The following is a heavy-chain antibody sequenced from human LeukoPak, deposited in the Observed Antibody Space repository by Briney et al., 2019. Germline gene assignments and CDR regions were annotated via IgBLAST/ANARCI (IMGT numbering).Heavy chain of an antibody. CDR1: GFTLSSYS. D-gene: IGHD1-1*01. Sequence: GGSLRLSCAASGFTLSSYSMHWVRQAPGKGLEWVSSISTSSSYIYYADSVKGRFTISRDNAKNSLFLQMNSLRAGDTAVYYCAREKASTTGTTDYDYWGQGTLVTVSS. CDR3: AREKASTTGTTDYDY. V-gene: IGHV3-21*01. J-gene: IGHJ4*02. CDR2: ISTSSSYI.